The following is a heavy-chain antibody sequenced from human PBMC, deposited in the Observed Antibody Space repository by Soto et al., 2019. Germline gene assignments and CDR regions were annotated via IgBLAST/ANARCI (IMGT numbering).Heavy chain of an antibody. J-gene: IGHJ6*04. V-gene: IGHV1-69*13. CDR3: ARPIVGATYYYYDYGMDV. D-gene: IGHD1-26*01. CDR2: IIPIFGTA. CDR1: GCTFSSYA. Sequence: SVKVSCKASGCTFSSYAISWVRQAPGQGLEWMGGIIPIFGTANYAQKSQGRVTITADESTSTAYMELSSLRSEDTAVYYCARPIVGATYYYYDYGMDVWGKGHTFTVSS.